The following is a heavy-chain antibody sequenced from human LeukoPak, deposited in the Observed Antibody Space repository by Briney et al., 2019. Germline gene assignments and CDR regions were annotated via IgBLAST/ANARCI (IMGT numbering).Heavy chain of an antibody. Sequence: GGSLRLSCAASGFTVSSNYMSWVRQAPGKGLEWVSVIYSGGSTYYADSVKGRFTISRDNSKNTLYLQMNSLRAEDTAVYYCARARGDSSGYHMYYFDYWGQGTLVTVSS. CDR2: IYSGGST. J-gene: IGHJ4*02. V-gene: IGHV3-53*01. D-gene: IGHD3-22*01. CDR3: ARARGDSSGYHMYYFDY. CDR1: GFTVSSNY.